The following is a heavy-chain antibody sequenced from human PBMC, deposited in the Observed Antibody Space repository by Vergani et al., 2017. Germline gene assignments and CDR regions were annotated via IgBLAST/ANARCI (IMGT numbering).Heavy chain of an antibody. Sequence: QVQLQQWGAGLLKPSETLSLTCAVYGGSFSGYYWSWIRQPPGKGLEWIGYIYHSGSTYYNPSLKSRVTISVDRSKNQFSLKLSSVTAADTAVYYCARALDTAMEYYFDYWGQGTLVTVSS. D-gene: IGHD5-18*01. CDR2: IYHSGST. V-gene: IGHV4-34*01. CDR3: ARALDTAMEYYFDY. CDR1: GGSFSGYY. J-gene: IGHJ4*02.